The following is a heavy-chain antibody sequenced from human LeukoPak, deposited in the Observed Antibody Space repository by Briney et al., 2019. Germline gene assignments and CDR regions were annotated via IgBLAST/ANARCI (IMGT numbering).Heavy chain of an antibody. V-gene: IGHV4-61*02. Sequence: SETLSLTCTVSGGSISSGSYYWSWIRQPAGKGLEWIGRIYTSGSTNYNPFLKSRVIISVDTSKNQFSLKLSSVTAADTAVYYCARARDDYYDSSEDYWGQGTLVTVSS. CDR1: GGSISSGSYY. CDR2: IYTSGST. D-gene: IGHD3-22*01. J-gene: IGHJ4*02. CDR3: ARARDDYYDSSEDY.